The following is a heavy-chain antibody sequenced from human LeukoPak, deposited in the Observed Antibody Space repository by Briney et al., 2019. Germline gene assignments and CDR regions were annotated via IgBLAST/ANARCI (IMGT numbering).Heavy chain of an antibody. CDR2: ISYDGNEK. CDR3: ARKGGTMVNYRPFDY. D-gene: IGHD3-10*01. Sequence: PGTSLRLSCAASGFTFSSYTMHWLRQAPGKGLEWVAVISYDGNEKYYADSVKGRFTISRDNSKSTMYLQMNSLRAEDTAVYYCARKGGTMVNYRPFDYWGQGTLVTVSS. CDR1: GFTFSSYT. J-gene: IGHJ4*02. V-gene: IGHV3-30*04.